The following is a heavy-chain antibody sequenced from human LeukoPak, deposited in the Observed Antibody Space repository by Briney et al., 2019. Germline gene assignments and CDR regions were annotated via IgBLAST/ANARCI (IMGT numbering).Heavy chain of an antibody. Sequence: SVKVSCKASGGTFRSYAITWVRQAPGQGLEWMGGIIPIFGTANYARKFQDRVTITADESTSTAYMELSSLRSEDTAVYYCAGGGGTTVNYYYYMDVWGKGTTVTVSS. V-gene: IGHV1-69*13. J-gene: IGHJ6*03. CDR2: IIPIFGTA. CDR3: AGGGGTTVNYYYYMDV. CDR1: GGTFRSYA. D-gene: IGHD4-11*01.